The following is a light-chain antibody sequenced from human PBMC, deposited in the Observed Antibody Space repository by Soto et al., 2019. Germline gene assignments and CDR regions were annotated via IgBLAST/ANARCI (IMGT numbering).Light chain of an antibody. V-gene: IGKV4-1*01. Sequence: DIVMTQSPDSLAVSLGERATINCKSSQSVLHSSNNKNYLAWYQQKPGQPPKLLIYWASTRESGVPDRFSGSGSGTDFTLSISRLQAEDVAVYYCQRYYSPWTFGQGTKVEIK. CDR1: QSVLHSSNNKNY. CDR2: WAS. J-gene: IGKJ1*01. CDR3: QRYYSPWT.